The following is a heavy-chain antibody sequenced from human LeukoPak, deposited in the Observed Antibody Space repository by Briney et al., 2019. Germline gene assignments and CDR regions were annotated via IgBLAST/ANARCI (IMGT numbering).Heavy chain of an antibody. CDR1: GFTFSSYA. CDR2: IRSKAYGGTT. V-gene: IGHV3-49*04. Sequence: GGSLRLSCAASGFTFSSYAMSWVRQAPGKGLEWVGFIRSKAYGGTTEYAASVKGRFTISRDDSKSIAYLQMNSLKTEDTAVYYCTREGDSGWPPDYWGQGTLVTVSS. J-gene: IGHJ4*02. CDR3: TREGDSGWPPDY. D-gene: IGHD5-12*01.